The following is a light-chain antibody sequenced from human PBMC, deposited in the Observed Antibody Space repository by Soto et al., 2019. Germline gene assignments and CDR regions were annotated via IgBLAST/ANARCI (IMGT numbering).Light chain of an antibody. J-gene: IGLJ3*02. CDR1: SSNIGAGYD. Sequence: QSVLTQPPSVSGAPGQRVNISGTGSSSNIGAGYDVHWYQQLPGTAPKLLIYGNSNRPSGVPDRFSGSKSGTSASLAITGLQAEDEADYYCQSYDSSLSGWVFGGGTKLTVL. CDR2: GNS. CDR3: QSYDSSLSGWV. V-gene: IGLV1-40*01.